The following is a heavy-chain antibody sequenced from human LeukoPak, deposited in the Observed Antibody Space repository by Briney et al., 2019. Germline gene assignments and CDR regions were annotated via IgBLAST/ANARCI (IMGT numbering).Heavy chain of an antibody. CDR2: IIPILGRA. D-gene: IGHD6-13*01. J-gene: IGHJ4*02. CDR1: GYTFTSYG. V-gene: IGHV1-69*04. CDR3: ARDEQQLVLGH. Sequence: SVKVSCKASGYTFTSYGISWVRQAPGQGLEWMGRIIPILGRANYAQKFQGRVTITADKSTSTAYMELSSLKYEDTAVYYCARDEQQLVLGHWGQGTLVTVSS.